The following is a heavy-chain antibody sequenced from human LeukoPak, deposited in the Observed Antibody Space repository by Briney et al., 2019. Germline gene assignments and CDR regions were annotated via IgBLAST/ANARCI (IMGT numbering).Heavy chain of an antibody. CDR3: ATDKGF. J-gene: IGHJ4*02. CDR2: VDPEDGET. CDR1: GYTFTDYY. Sequence: ASVTVSCKASGYTFTDYYMHWMQQAPGKGLGWMGRVDPEDGETTYAENFQGRVTITADTSTDTAYMELNSLRSEDTAVYYCATDKGFWGQGTLVTVSS. V-gene: IGHV1-69-2*01.